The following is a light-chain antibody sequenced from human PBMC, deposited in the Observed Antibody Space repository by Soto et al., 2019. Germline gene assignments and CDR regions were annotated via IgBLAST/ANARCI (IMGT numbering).Light chain of an antibody. Sequence: EIVLTQSPGTLSLSPGERATLSCSSSQSVTNSYLAWFQQKPGQAPRLLIYDASNRATGIPARFSGSGSGTDFTLTISSLEPEDFAVYYCQQRSNWPVTFGQGTRLEIK. V-gene: IGKV3D-20*02. CDR1: QSVTNSY. CDR3: QQRSNWPVT. CDR2: DAS. J-gene: IGKJ5*01.